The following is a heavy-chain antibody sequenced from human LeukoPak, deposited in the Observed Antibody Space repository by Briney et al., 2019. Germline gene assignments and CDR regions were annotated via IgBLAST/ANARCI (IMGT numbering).Heavy chain of an antibody. CDR3: ATNAGPSGAGDVLDI. CDR2: LLYSGST. CDR1: GDSITWHY. Sequence: SETLSLTCTVSGDSITWHYWHWVRQPPGKGLEWIGHLLYSGSTSYNPSLDRRVTISLDTSKKGFSLKLTSVTAADTAVYYCATNAGPSGAGDVLDIWGQGTMVTVSS. D-gene: IGHD1-26*01. J-gene: IGHJ3*02. V-gene: IGHV4-59*11.